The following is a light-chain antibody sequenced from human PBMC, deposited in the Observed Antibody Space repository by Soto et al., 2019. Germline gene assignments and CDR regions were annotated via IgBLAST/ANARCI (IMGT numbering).Light chain of an antibody. J-gene: IGKJ2*01. CDR1: QSVSSN. Sequence: EIVMTQSPATLSVSPGERATLSCRASQSVSSNLAWYQQKPGQAPRLLIYGASTRATGIPARFSGSGSGTECTLTISSLQCEEFAVYYCQQYNNCPPYTFGQGTKLEIK. CDR3: QQYNNCPPYT. V-gene: IGKV3-15*01. CDR2: GAS.